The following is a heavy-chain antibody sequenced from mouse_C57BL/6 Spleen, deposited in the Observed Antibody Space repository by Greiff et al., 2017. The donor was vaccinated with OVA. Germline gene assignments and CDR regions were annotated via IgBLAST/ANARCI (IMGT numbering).Heavy chain of an antibody. CDR1: GFSLTSYG. Sequence: QVHVKQSGPGLVQPSQSLSITCTVSGFSLTSYGVHWVRQSPGKGLEWLGVIWSGGSTDYNAAFISRLSISKDNSKSQVFFKMNSLQADDTAIYYCARVYYDYDWFAYWGQGTLVTVSA. D-gene: IGHD2-4*01. CDR3: ARVYYDYDWFAY. J-gene: IGHJ3*01. V-gene: IGHV2-2*01. CDR2: IWSGGST.